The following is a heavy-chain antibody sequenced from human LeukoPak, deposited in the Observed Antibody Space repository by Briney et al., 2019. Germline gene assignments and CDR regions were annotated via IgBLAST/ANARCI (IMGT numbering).Heavy chain of an antibody. CDR3: ARVGRGSYYYDSSGSIDY. D-gene: IGHD3-22*01. V-gene: IGHV4-39*01. Sequence: SETLSLTCTVSGVSISGTTYYWGWIRQPPGKGLEWIGSIYYSGSTYYNPSLKSRVTISVDTSKNQFSLRLNSVTAADTAVYYCARVGRGSYYYDSSGSIDYWGQGTLVTVSS. J-gene: IGHJ4*02. CDR2: IYYSGST. CDR1: GVSISGTTYY.